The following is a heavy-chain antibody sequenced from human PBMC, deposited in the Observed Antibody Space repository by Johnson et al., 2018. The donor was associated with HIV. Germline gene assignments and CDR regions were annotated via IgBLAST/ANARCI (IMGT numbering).Heavy chain of an antibody. Sequence: VQLVESGGGVVRPGGSLRLSCVASGFTSDDYAMSWVRQAAGKGLEWVSGINGDGGSTGYADSVQGRFTISRDNAKNSLYLQMNSLRAEDTAVYYCAKEGMGWLHHDAFDIWGQGTMVTVSS. CDR2: INGDGGST. V-gene: IGHV3-20*04. J-gene: IGHJ3*02. D-gene: IGHD5-24*01. CDR3: AKEGMGWLHHDAFDI. CDR1: GFTSDDYA.